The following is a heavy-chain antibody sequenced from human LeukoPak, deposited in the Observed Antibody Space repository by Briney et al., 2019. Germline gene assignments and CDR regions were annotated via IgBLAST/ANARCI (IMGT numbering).Heavy chain of an antibody. Sequence: AAVTVSFKASGYTFTNYGNSWVGQAPGQGRERMGWISAYKGNRNYVQKLQGRETITTDTSTSTAYMALRSLRSDDTAVYYCARDGYCSGGSCYSYNWFDPWGQGTLVTVSS. J-gene: IGHJ5*02. CDR2: ISAYKGNR. CDR1: GYTFTNYG. D-gene: IGHD2-15*01. CDR3: ARDGYCSGGSCYSYNWFDP. V-gene: IGHV1-18*01.